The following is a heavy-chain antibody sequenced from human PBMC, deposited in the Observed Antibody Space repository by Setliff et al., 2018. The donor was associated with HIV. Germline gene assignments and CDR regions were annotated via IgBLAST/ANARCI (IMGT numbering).Heavy chain of an antibody. CDR1: GYTFNNYG. CDR3: ASGRGIYGSGALEAYDI. J-gene: IGHJ3*02. Sequence: ASVKVSCKASGYTFNNYGVMWVRQAPGQGPEWMGWISGYGNRKYAQKFEGRLTVTTDTSTSTAYMELRTLRSDDTAVYFCASGRGIYGSGALEAYDIWGQGTMVTVSS. V-gene: IGHV1-18*01. D-gene: IGHD3-10*01. CDR2: ISGYGNR.